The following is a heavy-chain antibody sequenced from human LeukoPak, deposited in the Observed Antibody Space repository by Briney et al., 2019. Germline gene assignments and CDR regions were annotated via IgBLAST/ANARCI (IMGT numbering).Heavy chain of an antibody. Sequence: PSETLSLTCTVSGVSITRRGYFWGWIRQRPGEGLEWIGSVFLAGNTYYNPSLKSRVTISVATSDNQVSLTIASVTAADTAIYYCARHEPSSFYYESRGNWFDPWGQGALVTVSS. V-gene: IGHV4-39*01. D-gene: IGHD3-22*01. CDR3: ARHEPSSFYYESRGNWFDP. CDR1: GVSITRRGYF. J-gene: IGHJ5*02. CDR2: VFLAGNT.